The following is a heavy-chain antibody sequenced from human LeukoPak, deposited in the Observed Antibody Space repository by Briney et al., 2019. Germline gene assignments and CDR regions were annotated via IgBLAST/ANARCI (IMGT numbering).Heavy chain of an antibody. CDR1: GGSFSGYY. D-gene: IGHD6-19*01. V-gene: IGHV4-34*01. CDR3: ARGRMQWLTPSAEYFQH. Sequence: SETLSLTCAVYGGSFSGYYWSWIRQPPGKGLEWIGEINHSGSTNYNPSLKSRVTISVDTSKNQCSQKLSSVTAADTAVYYCARGRMQWLTPSAEYFQHWGQGTLVTVSS. CDR2: INHSGST. J-gene: IGHJ1*01.